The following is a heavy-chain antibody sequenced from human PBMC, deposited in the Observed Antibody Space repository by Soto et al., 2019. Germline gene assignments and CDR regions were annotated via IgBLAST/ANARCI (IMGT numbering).Heavy chain of an antibody. J-gene: IGHJ4*02. Sequence: SETLSLTCTVSGGSISGYYRSWIRQPPGKGLEWIGHIYYSGTTSYNPSLNSRVTMSVDTSKNQFSLKVNSVTAADTAVYYCARESYYGSGATVVAYWGQGTLVTVSS. CDR2: IYYSGTT. CDR3: ARESYYGSGATVVAY. CDR1: GGSISGYY. D-gene: IGHD3-10*01. V-gene: IGHV4-59*01.